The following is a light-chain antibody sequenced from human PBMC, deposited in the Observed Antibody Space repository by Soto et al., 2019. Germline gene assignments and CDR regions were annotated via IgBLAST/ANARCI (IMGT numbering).Light chain of an antibody. CDR2: KIY. CDR3: MQGTHLPRS. J-gene: IGKJ1*01. Sequence: DVVLTQTPLSSPVNLVQPASISCRSSESLVHSDGNTYLSWLQQKPGQPPRLLIYKIYNRFAGVRDRVRGSGPWTDFTLKISSVEPQDGRVYACMQGTHLPRSFGLGTKVEI. V-gene: IGKV2-24*01. CDR1: ESLVHSDGNTY.